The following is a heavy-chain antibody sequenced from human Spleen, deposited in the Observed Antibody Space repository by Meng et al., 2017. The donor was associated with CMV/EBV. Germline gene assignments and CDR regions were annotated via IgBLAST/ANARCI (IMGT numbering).Heavy chain of an antibody. Sequence: GESLKISCAASGFTFSSYGMHWVRQAPGKGLEWVAVIWTDGSNKYYADSVKGRFTISRDNSKNTLYLQMNSLRAEDTAVYYCAKDMGGGYAADYWGQGTLVTVSS. CDR3: AKDMGGGYAADY. D-gene: IGHD2-2*01. CDR2: IWTDGSNK. CDR1: GFTFSSYG. J-gene: IGHJ4*02. V-gene: IGHV3-33*06.